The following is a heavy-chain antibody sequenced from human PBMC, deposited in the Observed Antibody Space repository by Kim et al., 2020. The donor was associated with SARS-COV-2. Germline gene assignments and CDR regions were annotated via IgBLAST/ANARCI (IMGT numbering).Heavy chain of an antibody. J-gene: IGHJ4*02. D-gene: IGHD3-16*01. CDR3: ASALCY. Sequence: SETLSLTCTVSGDSLSSDYWSWNRQPAGKGLEWIGRIYTSGRTNYNSSLQSRVTMSVDMSKNQFSLKLSSVTAADTAVYYCASALCYWCQGNLVSVSS. CDR1: GDSLSSDY. V-gene: IGHV4-4*07. CDR2: IYTSGRT.